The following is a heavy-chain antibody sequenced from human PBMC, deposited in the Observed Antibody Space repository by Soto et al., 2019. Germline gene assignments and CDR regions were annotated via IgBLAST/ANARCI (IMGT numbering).Heavy chain of an antibody. Sequence: EVQLLESGGGLVQPGGSLRLSCAASGFTFNSYAMSWVRRAPGKGLEWVSSISGSGVSTYYADSVKGRFAISRDNSRNTLYLQMNSLRAEDTALYYCAKDWVSSGRRYFDYWGQGTLVTVSS. CDR2: ISGSGVST. CDR3: AKDWVSSGRRYFDY. CDR1: GFTFNSYA. V-gene: IGHV3-23*01. D-gene: IGHD6-19*01. J-gene: IGHJ4*02.